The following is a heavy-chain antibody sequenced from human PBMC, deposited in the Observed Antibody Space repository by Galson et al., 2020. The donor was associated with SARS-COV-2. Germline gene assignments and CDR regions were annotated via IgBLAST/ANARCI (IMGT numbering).Heavy chain of an antibody. V-gene: IGHV1-8*01. J-gene: IGHJ6*03. Sequence: ASVKVSCKASGYTFTSYDINWVRQATGQGLEWMGWMHPNSGNTGYARKFQGRVTMTRNTSISTAYMELSSLRSEDTAVYYCARGMDQLLVMDVWGKGTTVTVSS. CDR2: MHPNSGNT. CDR1: GYTFTSYD. CDR3: ARGMDQLLVMDV. D-gene: IGHD2-2*01.